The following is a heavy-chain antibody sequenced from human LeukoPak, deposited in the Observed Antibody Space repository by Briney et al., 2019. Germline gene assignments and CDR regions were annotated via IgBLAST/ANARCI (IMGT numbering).Heavy chain of an antibody. J-gene: IGHJ4*02. Sequence: PGGSLRLSCAASGFNFSIYAMSWVRQAPGKGLEWVSAISGSGGSTYYADSVKGRFTISRDNSKNTLYLQMNSLRAEDTAVYYYAKYRGYGDMYYFDYWGQGTLVTVSS. CDR1: GFNFSIYA. CDR3: AKYRGYGDMYYFDY. V-gene: IGHV3-23*01. D-gene: IGHD4-17*01. CDR2: ISGSGGST.